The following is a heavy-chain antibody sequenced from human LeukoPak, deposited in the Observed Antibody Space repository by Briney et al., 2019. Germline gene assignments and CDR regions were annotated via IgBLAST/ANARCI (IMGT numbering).Heavy chain of an antibody. Sequence: ASVKVSCKASGGTSSSYAISWVRQAPGQGLEWMGGIIPIFGTANYAQKFQGRVTITADKSTSTAYMELSSLRSEDTAVYYCAREPTPPDYGDYVGYFDYWGQGTLVTVSS. J-gene: IGHJ4*02. D-gene: IGHD4-17*01. CDR3: AREPTPPDYGDYVGYFDY. CDR1: GGTSSSYA. CDR2: IIPIFGTA. V-gene: IGHV1-69*06.